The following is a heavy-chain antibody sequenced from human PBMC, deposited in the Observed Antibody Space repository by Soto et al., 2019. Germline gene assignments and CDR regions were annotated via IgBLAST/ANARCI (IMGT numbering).Heavy chain of an antibody. Sequence: GGSMRLSSTASGFPFSSYSMNWVRQAPGKGLEWVSSISSSSSYIYYADSVKGRFTISRDNAKNSLYLQMNSLRAEDTAVYYCARLQSSGWYFDYWGQGTLVTVSS. CDR3: ARLQSSGWYFDY. CDR2: ISSSSSYI. D-gene: IGHD6-19*01. CDR1: GFPFSSYS. V-gene: IGHV3-21*01. J-gene: IGHJ4*02.